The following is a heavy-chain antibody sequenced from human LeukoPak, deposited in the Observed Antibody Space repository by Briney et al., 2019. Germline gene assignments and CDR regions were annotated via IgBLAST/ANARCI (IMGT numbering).Heavy chain of an antibody. V-gene: IGHV4-34*01. CDR1: GVSFSGYY. Sequence: SETLSLTCAVYGVSFSGYYWSWIRQPPGKGLEWIGEINHSGSTNYNPSLKSRVTISVDTSKNQFSLKLSSVTAADTAVYYCARGTGYSSSVGYFDLWGRGTPVTVSS. D-gene: IGHD6-13*01. J-gene: IGHJ2*01. CDR3: ARGTGYSSSVGYFDL. CDR2: INHSGST.